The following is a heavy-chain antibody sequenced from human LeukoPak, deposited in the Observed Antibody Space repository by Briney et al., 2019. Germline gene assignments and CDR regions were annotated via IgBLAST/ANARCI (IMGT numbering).Heavy chain of an antibody. D-gene: IGHD2-2*01. CDR3: AGGRYCSSTSCLALRY. CDR2: INHSGST. J-gene: IGHJ4*02. V-gene: IGHV4-34*01. Sequence: SETLSLTCAVYGGSFSGYYWSWIRQPPGKGLEWIGEINHSGSTNYNPSLKSRVTISVDTSKNQFSLKLSSVTAADTAVYYCAGGRYCSSTSCLALRYWGQGTLVTVSS. CDR1: GGSFSGYY.